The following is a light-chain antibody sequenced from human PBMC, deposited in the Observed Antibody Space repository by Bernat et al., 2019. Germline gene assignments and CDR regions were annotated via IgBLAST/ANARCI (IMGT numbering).Light chain of an antibody. V-gene: IGKV3-11*01. CDR3: QQRAVWPPLT. CDR1: QSVSGF. CDR2: DAS. Sequence: EVVLTQSPATLSLSPGESATLSCRASQSVSGFLAWYQQKPGQAPRLLIYDASNRATGIPARFSGSGSGTDFPLTISSLEPEDFAVYYCQQRAVWPPLTFGGGTKVEIK. J-gene: IGKJ4*01.